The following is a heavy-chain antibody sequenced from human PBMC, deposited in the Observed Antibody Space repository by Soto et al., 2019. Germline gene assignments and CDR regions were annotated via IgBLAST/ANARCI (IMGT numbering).Heavy chain of an antibody. J-gene: IGHJ5*02. Sequence: SETLSLTCTVSGDSVSKYYWNWIRQPAGKGLEWIGRIHSTRSPNYNPSLKSRVTMSVDTSKNQFSLKLNLTSVTAADTAVYYCARSPAYGDYANLDTWGQGTLVTAPQ. V-gene: IGHV4-4*07. CDR1: GDSVSKYY. D-gene: IGHD4-17*01. CDR2: IHSTRSP. CDR3: ARSPAYGDYANLDT.